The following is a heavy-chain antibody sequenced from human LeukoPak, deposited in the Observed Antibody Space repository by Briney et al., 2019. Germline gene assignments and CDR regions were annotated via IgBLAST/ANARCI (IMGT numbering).Heavy chain of an antibody. CDR2: IKQDGSQK. CDR3: AREKSGSNAAFDY. V-gene: IGHV3-7*01. D-gene: IGHD1-26*01. CDR1: GFTSSTAW. J-gene: IGHJ4*02. Sequence: GGSLTLSCAVSGFTSSTAWLTWVRQAPGKGLEWVANIKQDGSQKYYVHSVKGRFTISRDNAKNSLYLQMNSLRAEDTAVYYCAREKSGSNAAFDYWGQGTLVTVAS.